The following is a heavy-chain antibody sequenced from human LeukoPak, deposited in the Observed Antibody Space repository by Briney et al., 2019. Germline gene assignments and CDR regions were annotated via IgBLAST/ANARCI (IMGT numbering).Heavy chain of an antibody. Sequence: GGSLRLSCAASGFTVSSNYMSWVRQAPGKGLEWVSVIYSGGSTYYADSVKGRFTISRHNSKNTLYLQMNSLRAEDTAVYYCASVLNWNYVSEYYFDYWGQGTLVTVSS. J-gene: IGHJ4*02. CDR3: ASVLNWNYVSEYYFDY. CDR1: GFTVSSNY. CDR2: IYSGGST. V-gene: IGHV3-53*04. D-gene: IGHD1-7*01.